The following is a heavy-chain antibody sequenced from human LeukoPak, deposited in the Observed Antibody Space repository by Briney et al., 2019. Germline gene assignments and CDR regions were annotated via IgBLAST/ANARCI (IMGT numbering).Heavy chain of an antibody. CDR1: GYTFTSYG. J-gene: IGHJ5*02. V-gene: IGHV1-18*01. Sequence: ASVKVSCKASGYTFTSYGISWVRQAPGQGLEWMGWISAYNGNTNYAQKLQGRVTMTTDTSTSTAYMELSSLRSEDTAVYYCARGPIAAAGPYNWFDPWGQGTLVTVSS. CDR3: ARGPIAAAGPYNWFDP. CDR2: ISAYNGNT. D-gene: IGHD6-13*01.